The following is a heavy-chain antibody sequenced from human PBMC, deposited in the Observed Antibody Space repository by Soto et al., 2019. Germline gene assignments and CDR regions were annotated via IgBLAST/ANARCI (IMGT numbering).Heavy chain of an antibody. CDR3: ARDYLSSKLSLSYFDF. Sequence: ASVKVSCKASGYSFISHYIHWVRQAPGQGLEWMGFINPSGGSAILAQKFQGRVTMTRDTSTSTVYMELTILRSEDAAVYYCARDYLSSKLSLSYFDFWGQGTLVTVSS. V-gene: IGHV1-46*01. D-gene: IGHD2-2*01. CDR1: GYSFISHY. J-gene: IGHJ4*02. CDR2: INPSGGSA.